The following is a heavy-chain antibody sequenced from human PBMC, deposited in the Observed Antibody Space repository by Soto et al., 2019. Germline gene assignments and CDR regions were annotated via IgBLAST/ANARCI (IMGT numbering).Heavy chain of an antibody. V-gene: IGHV3-23*01. D-gene: IGHD4-17*01. J-gene: IGHJ4*02. Sequence: EVQLLESGGGLAQPGGSLRLSCVASGFTFSNSAMSWVRHVPGKGLEWAAGISSSGGRTNYADSVKGRFTISRDNSKDTLYLQMNSLRAEDTALYYCAKDSHYGDFLPFDYWGQGTLVTVSS. CDR3: AKDSHYGDFLPFDY. CDR1: GFTFSNSA. CDR2: ISSSGGRT.